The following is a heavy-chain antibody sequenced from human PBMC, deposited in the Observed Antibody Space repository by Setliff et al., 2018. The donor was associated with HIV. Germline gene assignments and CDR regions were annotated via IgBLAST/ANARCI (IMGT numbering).Heavy chain of an antibody. CDR3: ARDETWGSLYYGLDV. J-gene: IGHJ6*02. CDR2: MNPSSGDT. V-gene: IGHV1-8*01. CDR1: GYSFTSCD. D-gene: IGHD7-27*01. Sequence: ASVKVSCKASGYSFTSCDINWVRQATGQGLEWMGWMNPSSGDTDYAQKFQGRVTMTRNTSIGAAYMELSSLRSEDTAVYYCARDETWGSLYYGLDVWGQGTTVTVA.